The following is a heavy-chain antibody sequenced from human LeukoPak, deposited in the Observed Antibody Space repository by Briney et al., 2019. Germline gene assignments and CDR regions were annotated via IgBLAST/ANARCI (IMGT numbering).Heavy chain of an antibody. Sequence: PGGSLRLSCAASGFTFSNAWMSWVSQAPGKGLEWVGRIQSKTDGGTTDYAARVKGRFNISRDDSKNTLYLQMNSLKTEDTGVYYCTTDGYSSSWYGLNWGQGTLVTVSS. J-gene: IGHJ4*02. CDR2: IQSKTDGGTT. CDR1: GFTFSNAW. CDR3: TTDGYSSSWYGLN. V-gene: IGHV3-15*01. D-gene: IGHD6-13*01.